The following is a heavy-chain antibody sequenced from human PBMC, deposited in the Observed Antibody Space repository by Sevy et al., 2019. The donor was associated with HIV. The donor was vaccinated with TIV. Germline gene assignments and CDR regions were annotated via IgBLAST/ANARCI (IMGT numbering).Heavy chain of an antibody. D-gene: IGHD3-16*02. V-gene: IGHV3-7*03. Sequence: GGSLRLSCAASGFTFSNYWMTWVRQAPGKGLEWVAHIKQDGSEKHYVDSVKGRFTISRDNSKNSVYLQMNSLRAEDTCVYFCAREGYYYYSWGIYRYFNDYWGQGTLVTVSS. J-gene: IGHJ4*02. CDR1: GFTFSNYW. CDR2: IKQDGSEK. CDR3: AREGYYYYSWGIYRYFNDY.